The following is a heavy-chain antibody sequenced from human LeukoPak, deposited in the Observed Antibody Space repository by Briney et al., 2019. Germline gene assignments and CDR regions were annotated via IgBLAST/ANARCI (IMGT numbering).Heavy chain of an antibody. Sequence: GGSLRLSCAASGFTFSGSAMHWVRQASGKGLEWVARIRSKANSYATAYAASVKGRFTISRDDSKNTAYLQMNSLKTEDTAVYYCTRSGCTNGVCQDYYYYYYMDVWGKGTTVTVSS. CDR1: GFTFSGSA. V-gene: IGHV3-73*01. J-gene: IGHJ6*03. D-gene: IGHD2-8*01. CDR2: IRSKANSYAT. CDR3: TRSGCTNGVCQDYYYYYYMDV.